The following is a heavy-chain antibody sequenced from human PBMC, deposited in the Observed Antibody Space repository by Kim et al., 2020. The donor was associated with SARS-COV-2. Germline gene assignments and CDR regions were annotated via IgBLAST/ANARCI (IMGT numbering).Heavy chain of an antibody. V-gene: IGHV4-39*01. CDR3: ASLLLWFGELPHLFDC. CDR1: GGSISSSSYY. D-gene: IGHD3-10*01. CDR2: IYYSGGT. J-gene: IGHJ4*02. Sequence: SETLSLTCTVSGGSISSSSYYWGWIRQPPGKGLEWIGSIYYSGGTYYNPSLKSRVTISVDTSKNPFSLKLSSVTATDTAVYSCASLLLWFGELPHLFDCWGQGTLVTVSS.